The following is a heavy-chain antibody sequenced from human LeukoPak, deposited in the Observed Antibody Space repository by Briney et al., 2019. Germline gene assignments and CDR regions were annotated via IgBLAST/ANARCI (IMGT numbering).Heavy chain of an antibody. CDR3: ATLGEMYYFDY. V-gene: IGHV1-2*02. J-gene: IGHJ4*02. CDR2: INPNSGGT. CDR1: GYTFTDYF. D-gene: IGHD3-10*01. Sequence: ASVKVSCKASGYTFTDYFMHWVRQAPGQGLEWMGWINPNSGGTHYAQKFQGRVTMTRDTSISTAYMELSRLRSDDTAVYYCATLGEMYYFDYWGQGTLVTVSS.